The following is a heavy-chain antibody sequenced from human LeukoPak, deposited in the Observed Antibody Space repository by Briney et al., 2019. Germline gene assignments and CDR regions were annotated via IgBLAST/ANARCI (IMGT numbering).Heavy chain of an antibody. D-gene: IGHD5-18*01. CDR2: ISNSGSTI. CDR1: GFTFSDYY. J-gene: IGHJ4*02. CDR3: ARELRGYSYNYFDY. V-gene: IGHV3-11*01. Sequence: PGGSLRLSCAASGFTFSDYYMSWIRQAPGKGLEWVSYISNSGSTIYYADPVKGRFTISRDNAKNSLYLQMNSLRAEDTAVYYCARELRGYSYNYFDYWGQGTLVTVSS.